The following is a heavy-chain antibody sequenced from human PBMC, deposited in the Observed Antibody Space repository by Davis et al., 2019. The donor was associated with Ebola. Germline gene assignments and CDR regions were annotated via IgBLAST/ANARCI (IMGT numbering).Heavy chain of an antibody. J-gene: IGHJ6*03. Sequence: ASVKVSCQASGYTFTSHYIHWVRQAPGQGLEWMGWISAYNGNTNYAQKLQGRVTMTTDTSTSTAYMALSSLRSDDTAVYYCATTGEDCSSTSCYLYYYYYMDVWGKGTTVTVSS. V-gene: IGHV1-18*04. CDR3: ATTGEDCSSTSCYLYYYYYMDV. CDR1: GYTFTSHY. D-gene: IGHD2-2*01. CDR2: ISAYNGNT.